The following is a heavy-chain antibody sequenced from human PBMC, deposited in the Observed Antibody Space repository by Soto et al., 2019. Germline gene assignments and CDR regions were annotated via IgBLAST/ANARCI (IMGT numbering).Heavy chain of an antibody. CDR3: AKVFGPYYYDRHYGMDV. D-gene: IGHD3-22*01. V-gene: IGHV3-30*18. CDR1: GFTFSSYG. Sequence: GGSLRLSCAASGFTFSSYGMHWVRQAPGKGLEWVAVISYDGSNKYYADSVKGRFTISRDNSKNTLYLQMNSLRAEDTAVYYCAKVFGPYYYDRHYGMDVWGQGTKVTVSS. CDR2: ISYDGSNK. J-gene: IGHJ6*02.